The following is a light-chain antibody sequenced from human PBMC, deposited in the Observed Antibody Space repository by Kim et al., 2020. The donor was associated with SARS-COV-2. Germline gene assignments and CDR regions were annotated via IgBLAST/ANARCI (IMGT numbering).Light chain of an antibody. V-gene: IGLV3-9*01. CDR2: RDS. Sequence: SYELTQPLSVSVALGQTARTTCGGNNIEKKSVHWYQQKPGQAPTLIISRDSSRPSGIPGRFSGSNSGNTATLTISRAQAGDEADYFCQVWDSSAAVVFGGGTKLTVL. CDR1: NIEKKS. CDR3: QVWDSSAAVV. J-gene: IGLJ2*01.